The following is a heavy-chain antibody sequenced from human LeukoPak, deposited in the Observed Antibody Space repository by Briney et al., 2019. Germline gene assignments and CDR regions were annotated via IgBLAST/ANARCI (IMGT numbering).Heavy chain of an antibody. V-gene: IGHV4-4*07. CDR3: ARGGRYYYDSSGYYPARRFDY. CDR1: GGSISSYY. J-gene: IGHJ4*02. Sequence: SETLSLTCTGSGGSISSYYWSWIRQPAGKGLEWIGRIYTSGSTNYNPSLKSRVTMSVDTSKNQFSLKLSSVTAADTAVYYCARGGRYYYDSSGYYPARRFDYWGQGTLVTVSS. D-gene: IGHD3-22*01. CDR2: IYTSGST.